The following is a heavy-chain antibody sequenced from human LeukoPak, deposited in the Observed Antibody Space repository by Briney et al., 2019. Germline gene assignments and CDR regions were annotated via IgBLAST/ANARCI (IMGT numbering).Heavy chain of an antibody. CDR3: ARAPNYYDGGGYYTRTFDY. J-gene: IGHJ4*02. Sequence: ASVKVSCKASGYIFTGYYTHWVRQVPGQGLEWMGWINPNSGDTNYAQKFQGRVTMTRDTSISTAYMELSRLTSDDRAMFYCARAPNYYDGGGYYTRTFDYWGQGSLVTVSS. CDR1: GYIFTGYY. CDR2: INPNSGDT. V-gene: IGHV1-2*02. D-gene: IGHD3-22*01.